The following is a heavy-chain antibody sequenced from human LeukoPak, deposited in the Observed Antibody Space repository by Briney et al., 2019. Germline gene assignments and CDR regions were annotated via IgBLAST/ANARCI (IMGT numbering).Heavy chain of an antibody. CDR1: GGSFSGYY. CDR2: INHSGST. Sequence: SETLSLTCAVYGGSFSGYYWSWIRQPPGKGLEWIGEINHSGSTNYNPSLKSRVTISVDTSKNQFSLKLSSVTAADTAVYYCARGRRGRYYYDSSGSSGWYFDLWGRGTLVTVSS. V-gene: IGHV4-34*01. J-gene: IGHJ2*01. D-gene: IGHD3-22*01. CDR3: ARGRRGRYYYDSSGSSGWYFDL.